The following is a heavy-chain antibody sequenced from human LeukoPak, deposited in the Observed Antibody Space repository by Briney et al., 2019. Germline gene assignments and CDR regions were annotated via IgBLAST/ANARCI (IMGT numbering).Heavy chain of an antibody. Sequence: SVKVSCKASGGTFSSYAISWVRQAPGQGLEWMGGIIPIFGTANYAQKFQGRVTITADESTSTAYMELSSLRSVDTAVYYCAHDSSSSFDDAFDIWGQGTMVTVSS. CDR3: AHDSSSSFDDAFDI. V-gene: IGHV1-69*13. J-gene: IGHJ3*02. CDR1: GGTFSSYA. D-gene: IGHD6-6*01. CDR2: IIPIFGTA.